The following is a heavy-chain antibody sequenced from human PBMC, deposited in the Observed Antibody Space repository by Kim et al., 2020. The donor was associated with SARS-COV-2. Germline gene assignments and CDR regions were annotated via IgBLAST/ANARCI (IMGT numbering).Heavy chain of an antibody. CDR2: ISGSGGST. V-gene: IGHV3-23*01. D-gene: IGHD3-10*01. Sequence: GGSLRLSCAASGFTFSSYAMSWVRQAPGKGLEWVSAISGSGGSTYYADSVKGRFTISRDNSKNTLYLQMNSLRAEDTAVYYCAKDLIAWYYYGSGSYSVRDYWGQGTLVTVSS. CDR3: AKDLIAWYYYGSGSYSVRDY. CDR1: GFTFSSYA. J-gene: IGHJ4*02.